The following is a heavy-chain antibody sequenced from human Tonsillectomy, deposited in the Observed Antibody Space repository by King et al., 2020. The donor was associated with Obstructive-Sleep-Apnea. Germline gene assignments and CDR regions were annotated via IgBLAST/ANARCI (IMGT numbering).Heavy chain of an antibody. V-gene: IGHV5-10-1*01. D-gene: IGHD2-15*01. J-gene: IGHJ4*02. CDR2: IDPSDSYT. Sequence: VQLVQSGAEVKKPGASLRISCKGSGYSFTTYWISWVRQMPGKGLEWMGRIDPSDSYTNYSPSFQGHVTISADKSISTAYLQWSSLKASDTAIYYCARQSYCSGGSCYPIDYWGQGTLVTVSS. CDR3: ARQSYCSGGSCYPIDY. CDR1: GYSFTTYW.